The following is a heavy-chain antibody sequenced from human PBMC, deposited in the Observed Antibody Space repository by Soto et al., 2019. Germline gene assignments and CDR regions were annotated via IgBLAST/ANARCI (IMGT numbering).Heavy chain of an antibody. D-gene: IGHD1-26*01. CDR3: ARSGYPGSYHPPAF. J-gene: IGHJ4*02. V-gene: IGHV1-2*02. CDR1: CYSFIYYY. CDR2: INPHSGDT. Sequence: ASGKVSYKGSCYSFIYYYIHWVRQAPGQGLEWMGCINPHSGDTNSPPKFQARVTMTRDTSNSTAYMELKRLYSNDTAVYHCARSGYPGSYHPPAFWGQGTLVTVSS.